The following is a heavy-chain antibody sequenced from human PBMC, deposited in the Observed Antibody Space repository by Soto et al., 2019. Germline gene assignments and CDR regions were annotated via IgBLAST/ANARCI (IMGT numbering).Heavy chain of an antibody. V-gene: IGHV3-53*01. CDR3: ARGAPPFDL. Sequence: GGSLRLSCAASGFTVSRNYISWVRQAPGKGLEWVSVIYSGTNTFYADSVKGRFTISRDNAKNSLYLQMNSLRAEDTAVYYCARGAPPFDLWGRGTLVTVSS. CDR1: GFTVSRNY. J-gene: IGHJ2*01. CDR2: IYSGTNT.